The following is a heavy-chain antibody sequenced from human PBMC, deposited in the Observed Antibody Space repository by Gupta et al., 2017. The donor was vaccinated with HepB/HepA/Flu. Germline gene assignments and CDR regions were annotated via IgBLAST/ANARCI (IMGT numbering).Heavy chain of an antibody. V-gene: IGHV1-2*02. CDR2: INPHSGGT. Sequence: QVQLVQSGAAVKKPGASLNVSCKASGYTFTGYYMHWVRQAPGQGLEWMGWINPHSGGTNYAQKFQDRVTMTRDTSIRTAYMELSSLRSDDTAVYYCARDPSSSDILRTFDYWGQGTLVTVSS. CDR1: GYTFTGYY. J-gene: IGHJ4*02. D-gene: IGHD3-9*01. CDR3: ARDPSSSDILRTFDY.